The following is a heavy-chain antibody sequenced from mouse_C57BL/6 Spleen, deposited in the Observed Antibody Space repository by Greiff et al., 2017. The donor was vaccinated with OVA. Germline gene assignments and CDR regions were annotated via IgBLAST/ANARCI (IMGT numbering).Heavy chain of an antibody. J-gene: IGHJ2*01. Sequence: VQLQQSGPVLVKPGASVKMSCKASGYTFTDYYMNWVKQSHGKSLEWIGVINPYNGGTSYNQKFKGKATLTVDKSSSTAYMELNSLTSEDSAVYYCASRGSSYPYFDYWGQGTTLTVSA. CDR3: ASRGSSYPYFDY. V-gene: IGHV1-19*01. CDR2: INPYNGGT. CDR1: GYTFTDYY. D-gene: IGHD1-1*01.